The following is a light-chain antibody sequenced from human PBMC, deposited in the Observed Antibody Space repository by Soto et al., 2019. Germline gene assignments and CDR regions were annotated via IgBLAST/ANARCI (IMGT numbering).Light chain of an antibody. Sequence: EIVLTQSPGTLSLSPGERATLSCRASQSVSNNYLAWYQQKPGQAPRLLIYGASNRATGIPDRCSGSGFGTDFTHTISRLEPEDFAVYYCQQYGSSGTFGQGTKVEIK. V-gene: IGKV3-20*01. CDR3: QQYGSSGT. J-gene: IGKJ1*01. CDR2: GAS. CDR1: QSVSNNY.